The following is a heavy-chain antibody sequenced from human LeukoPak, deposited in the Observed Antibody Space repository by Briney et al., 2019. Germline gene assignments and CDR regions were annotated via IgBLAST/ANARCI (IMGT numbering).Heavy chain of an antibody. CDR2: ISSSGSTI. D-gene: IGHD3-22*01. J-gene: IGHJ6*02. Sequence: GGSLRLSCAASGFTFSDYYMSWIRQAPGKGLEWVSYISSSGSTIYYADSVKGRFTISRDNAKNSLYLQMNSLRAEDTAVYYCARDVGYDSSGYYLHYYGMDVWGQGTTVTVSS. CDR3: ARDVGYDSSGYYLHYYGMDV. V-gene: IGHV3-11*01. CDR1: GFTFSDYY.